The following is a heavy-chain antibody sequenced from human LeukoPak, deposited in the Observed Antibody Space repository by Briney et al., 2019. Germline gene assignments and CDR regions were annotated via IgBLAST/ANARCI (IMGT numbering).Heavy chain of an antibody. V-gene: IGHV4-59*08. CDR1: GGSVRSYY. Sequence: SETLSLTCTVSGGSVRSYYWSWIRQPPGKGLEWIGHIHYSGTTNYNPSLKSRVTISIDTSKNQFSLKLSSVTAADTAVYYCARRDGTFDNWGQGTPVTVSS. CDR2: IHYSGTT. CDR3: ARRDGTFDN. D-gene: IGHD1-14*01. J-gene: IGHJ4*02.